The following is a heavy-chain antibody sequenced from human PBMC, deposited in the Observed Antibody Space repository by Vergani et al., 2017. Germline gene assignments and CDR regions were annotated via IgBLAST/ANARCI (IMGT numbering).Heavy chain of an antibody. CDR1: GFTFSSYG. V-gene: IGHV3-30*18. Sequence: QVQLVESGGGVVQPGRSLRLSCAASGFTFSSYGMHWVRQAPGKGLEWVAVISYDGSNKYYADSVKGRFTISRDNSKNTLYLQMNSLRAEDTAVYYCAKXQGTIGYYDILTGYYYYYGMDVWGQGTTVTVSS. CDR3: AKXQGTIGYYDILTGYYYYYGMDV. CDR2: ISYDGSNK. D-gene: IGHD3-9*01. J-gene: IGHJ6*02.